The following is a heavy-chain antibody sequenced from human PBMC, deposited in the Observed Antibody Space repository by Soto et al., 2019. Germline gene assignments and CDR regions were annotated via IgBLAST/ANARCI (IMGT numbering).Heavy chain of an antibody. V-gene: IGHV3-53*01. D-gene: IGHD1-1*01. CDR3: AIEYRPRGTMNWFGL. Sequence: GGSLRLSCAASRFTVSSNYMSWVRQAPGKGLEWVSVIYSGGSTYYADSVKGRFTISRDNSKNTLYLQMNSLRAEETAVYYCAIEYRPRGTMNWFGLWGQGTLVTVSS. CDR2: IYSGGST. J-gene: IGHJ5*02. CDR1: RFTVSSNY.